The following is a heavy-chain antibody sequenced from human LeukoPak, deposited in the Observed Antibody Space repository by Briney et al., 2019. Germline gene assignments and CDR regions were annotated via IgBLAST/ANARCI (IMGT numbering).Heavy chain of an antibody. CDR2: INHSGST. CDR1: GGSFSGYY. J-gene: IGHJ6*03. V-gene: IGHV4-34*01. Sequence: SETLSLTCAVYGGSFSGYYWSWIRQPPGKGLEWIGEINHSGSTNYNPSLKSRVTISVDTSKNQFSLKLSSVTAADTAVYYCARRPLFSMDVWGKGTTVTVSS. D-gene: IGHD2-21*01. CDR3: ARRPLFSMDV.